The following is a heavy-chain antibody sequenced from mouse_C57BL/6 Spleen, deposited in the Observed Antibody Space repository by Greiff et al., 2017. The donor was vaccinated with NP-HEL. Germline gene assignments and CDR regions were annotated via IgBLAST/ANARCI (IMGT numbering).Heavy chain of an antibody. J-gene: IGHJ3*01. CDR2: IYPRSGNT. Sequence: VKLQQSGAELARPGASVKLSCKASGYTFTSYGISWVKQRPGQGLEWIGEIYPRSGNTYYNEKFKGKATLTADKSSSTAYMELRSLTSEDSAVYFCAIKPYWGQGTLVTVSA. V-gene: IGHV1-81*01. CDR1: GYTFTSYG. CDR3: AIKPY.